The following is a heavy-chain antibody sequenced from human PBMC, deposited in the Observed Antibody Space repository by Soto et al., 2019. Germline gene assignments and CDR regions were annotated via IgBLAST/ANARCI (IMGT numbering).Heavy chain of an antibody. Sequence: SETLSLTCAVYRGSLSGYYWGWIRQSPGEGLEWIGEIHHSGSTNYNPSLKSRVTISADTSKNRLSLKLSSVTAADTAVYYCAGESCGTSSCSMETKYFGMDVWGQGTTVTVSS. D-gene: IGHD2-2*01. CDR2: IHHSGST. J-gene: IGHJ6*02. V-gene: IGHV4-34*01. CDR3: AGESCGTSSCSMETKYFGMDV. CDR1: RGSLSGYY.